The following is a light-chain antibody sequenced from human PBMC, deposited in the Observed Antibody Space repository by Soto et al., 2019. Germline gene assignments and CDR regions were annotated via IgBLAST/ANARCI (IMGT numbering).Light chain of an antibody. Sequence: EIVLTHSPSTLSGSPVERAAGSCWASQSISGYLAWYQQKPGQAPRLLIYDASIRATGIPARFSGSGSGTDFTLTISSLEPDDFATYYCQQYNTYSTFGQGTRLEIK. V-gene: IGKV3-11*01. CDR1: QSISGY. J-gene: IGKJ5*01. CDR3: QQYNTYST. CDR2: DAS.